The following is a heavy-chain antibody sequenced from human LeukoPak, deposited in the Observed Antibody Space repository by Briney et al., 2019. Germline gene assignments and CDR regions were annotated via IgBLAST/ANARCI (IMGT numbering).Heavy chain of an antibody. CDR1: GFIFSSYA. CDR2: GGSGGST. CDR3: AKMRGQYYHSYYMDA. J-gene: IGHJ6*03. V-gene: IGHV3-23*01. Sequence: GGSLRLSCAASGFIFSSYAMSWVRQAPGKGLEWVSYGGSGGSTYYADSVKGRFTVSRDNSKSTLYLQVNSLTAEDTAVYYCAKMRGQYYHSYYMDAWGKGTTVTVSS.